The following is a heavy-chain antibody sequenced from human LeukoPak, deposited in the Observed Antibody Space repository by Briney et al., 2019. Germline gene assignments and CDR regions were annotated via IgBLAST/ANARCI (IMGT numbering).Heavy chain of an antibody. CDR3: GRVIAGAIDY. D-gene: IGHD6-13*01. CDR2: IKQDGSEK. CDR1: GFTFSSYW. J-gene: IGHJ4*02. Sequence: GGSLRLSCAASGFTFSSYWMSWVRQAPGKGLEWVANIKQDGSEKYYVDSVKGRFTISRDNADNSMYLQMNSLRAEDTAVYYCGRVIAGAIDYWGQGTLVTVSS. V-gene: IGHV3-7*01.